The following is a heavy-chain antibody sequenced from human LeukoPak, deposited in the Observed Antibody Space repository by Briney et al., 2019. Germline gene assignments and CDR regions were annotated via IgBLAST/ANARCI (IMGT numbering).Heavy chain of an antibody. Sequence: ASVKVSCKASGYTFTSYYMHWVRQAPGQGLEWMGWINPNSGGTNYAQKFQGRVTMTRDTSISTAYMELSRLRSDDTAVYYCAMRDYVWGSYVNWFDPWGQGTLVTVSS. CDR2: INPNSGGT. CDR1: GYTFTSYY. D-gene: IGHD3-16*01. J-gene: IGHJ5*02. CDR3: AMRDYVWGSYVNWFDP. V-gene: IGHV1-2*02.